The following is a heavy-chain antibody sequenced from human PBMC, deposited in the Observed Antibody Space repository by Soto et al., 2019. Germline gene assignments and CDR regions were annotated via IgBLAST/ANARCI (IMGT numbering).Heavy chain of an antibody. CDR3: ARDPSFYDILTGHDAFDI. CDR1: GGTFSSYA. J-gene: IGHJ3*02. V-gene: IGHV1-18*01. Sequence: ASVKVSCKASGGTFSSYAISWVRQAPGQGLEWMGWISAYNGNTNYAQKLQGRVTMTTDTSTSTAYMELRSLRSDDTTVYYCARDPSFYDILTGHDAFDIWGQGTMVTVSS. CDR2: ISAYNGNT. D-gene: IGHD3-9*01.